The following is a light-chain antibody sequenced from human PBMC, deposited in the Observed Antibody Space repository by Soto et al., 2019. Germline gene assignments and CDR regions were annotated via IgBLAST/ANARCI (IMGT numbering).Light chain of an antibody. CDR3: QQYGTSPFT. V-gene: IGKV3-20*01. Sequence: DIVLTQSPGTLSLSPGERATLSCRASQSVISNYLAWYQYKPGQAPRLLIYGASTKATGTPDRFSGSGSGTDFTLTIRRLEPEDFEVYYCQQYGTSPFTFGPGTKVDIK. CDR1: QSVISNY. CDR2: GAS. J-gene: IGKJ3*01.